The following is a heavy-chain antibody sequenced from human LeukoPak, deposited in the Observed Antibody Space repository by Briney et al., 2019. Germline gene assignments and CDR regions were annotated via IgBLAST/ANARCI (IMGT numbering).Heavy chain of an antibody. CDR1: GFTFSSYS. CDR3: ARDNYYYDSSVYYQRFDY. V-gene: IGHV3-21*01. CDR2: ISSSSSYI. D-gene: IGHD3-22*01. Sequence: GGSLRLSCAASGFTFSSYSMNWVRQAPGKGLEWVSSISSSSSYIYYADSVKGRFTISRDNAKNSLYLQMNSLRAEDTAVYYCARDNYYYDSSVYYQRFDYWGQGTLVTVSS. J-gene: IGHJ4*02.